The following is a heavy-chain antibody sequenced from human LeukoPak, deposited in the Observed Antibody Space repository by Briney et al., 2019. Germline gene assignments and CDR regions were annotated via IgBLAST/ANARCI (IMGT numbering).Heavy chain of an antibody. CDR3: AKGSRHTIFGVIIPFDY. Sequence: GSLRLSCAASGFTFSSYGMHWVRQAPGKGLEWVAFIRYDGSNKYYADSVKGRFTISRDNSKNTLYLQMNSLRAEDTAVYYRAKGSRHTIFGVIIPFDYWGQGTLVTVSS. D-gene: IGHD3-3*01. V-gene: IGHV3-30*02. CDR2: IRYDGSNK. J-gene: IGHJ4*02. CDR1: GFTFSSYG.